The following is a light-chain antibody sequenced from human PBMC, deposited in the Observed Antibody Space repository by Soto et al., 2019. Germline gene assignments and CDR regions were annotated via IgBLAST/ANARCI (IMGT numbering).Light chain of an antibody. Sequence: DIVLTQSPATLSLPPGERATLSCRASQGVRNFLAWYQQIPGQPPRLLIFDASNRATGIPTRFSGSGSGTDFTLTISGLEPEDFAVYYCQQRYNWPPTFGQGTKVDIK. CDR1: QGVRNF. J-gene: IGKJ1*01. V-gene: IGKV3-11*01. CDR3: QQRYNWPPT. CDR2: DAS.